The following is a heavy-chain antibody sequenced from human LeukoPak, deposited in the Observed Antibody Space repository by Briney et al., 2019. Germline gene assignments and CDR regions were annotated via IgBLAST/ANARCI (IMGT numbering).Heavy chain of an antibody. CDR1: GGTYSSYA. V-gene: IGHV1-69*05. D-gene: IGHD2-15*01. J-gene: IGHJ6*03. Sequence: ASVKVSCKASGGTYSSYAISWVRQAPGQGLEWMGGIIPIFGTANYAQKFQGRVTITTDESTSTAYMELSSLRSEDTAVYYCARGGYCSGGSCRYSVYYYYMDVWGKGTTVTVSS. CDR2: IIPIFGTA. CDR3: ARGGYCSGGSCRYSVYYYYMDV.